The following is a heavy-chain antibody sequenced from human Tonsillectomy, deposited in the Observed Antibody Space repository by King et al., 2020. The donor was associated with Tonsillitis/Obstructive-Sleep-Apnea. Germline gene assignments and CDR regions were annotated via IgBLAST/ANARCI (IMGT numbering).Heavy chain of an antibody. D-gene: IGHD2-2*01. CDR1: GFTFSSYA. CDR3: VLGYCSSTSCRAHNWFDP. J-gene: IGHJ5*02. V-gene: IGHV3-64D*06. Sequence: VQLVESGGGLVQPGGSLRLSCSASGFTFSSYAMHWVRQAPGKGLEYVSAISSNGGSTSYADPVKGKFTISRDNSKNTLDLQMRSLRAEDMAVYYCVLGYCSSTSCRAHNWFDPWGQGTLVTVSS. CDR2: ISSNGGST.